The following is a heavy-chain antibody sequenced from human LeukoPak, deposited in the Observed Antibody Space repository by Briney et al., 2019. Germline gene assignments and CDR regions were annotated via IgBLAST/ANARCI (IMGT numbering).Heavy chain of an antibody. D-gene: IGHD3-22*01. CDR2: INHSGST. CDR3: ARGINYDPTWLDY. Sequence: PSETLSLTCAVYGGSFSGYYWSWIRQPPGKGLEWIGEINHSGSTNYNPSLKSRVTISVDTSKNQFSLKLSSVTAADTAVYYCARGINYDPTWLDYWGQGTLVTVSS. J-gene: IGHJ4*02. V-gene: IGHV4-34*01. CDR1: GGSFSGYY.